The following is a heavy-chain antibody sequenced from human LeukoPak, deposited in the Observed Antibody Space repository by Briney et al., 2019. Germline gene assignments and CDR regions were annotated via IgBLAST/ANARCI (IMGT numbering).Heavy chain of an antibody. CDR1: GFTFSSYA. CDR3: AKGVRGFVSYWYFDL. D-gene: IGHD3-10*02. J-gene: IGHJ2*01. V-gene: IGHV3-23*01. CDR2: ISGSGGST. Sequence: GGSLRLSCAASGFTFSSYAMSWVRQAPGKGLEWVSAISGSGGSTYYADSVKGRFTVSRDNSKNTLYLQMNSLRAEDTAVYYCAKGVRGFVSYWYFDLWGRGTLVTVSS.